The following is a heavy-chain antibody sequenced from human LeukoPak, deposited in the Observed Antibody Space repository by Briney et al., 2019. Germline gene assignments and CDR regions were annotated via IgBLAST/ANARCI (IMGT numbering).Heavy chain of an antibody. V-gene: IGHV3-30*04. CDR1: GFDFMTYA. CDR2: ISYDGSNK. CDR3: AKARTASGYGDFDY. J-gene: IGHJ4*02. Sequence: GGSLRLSCAASGFDFMTYAMHWVRQAPGKGLEWVAVISYDGSNKDYADSVKGRFTISRDNSKNTLYLQMNSLSAEDTAVYYCAKARTASGYGDFDYWGQGTLVTVSS. D-gene: IGHD3-3*01.